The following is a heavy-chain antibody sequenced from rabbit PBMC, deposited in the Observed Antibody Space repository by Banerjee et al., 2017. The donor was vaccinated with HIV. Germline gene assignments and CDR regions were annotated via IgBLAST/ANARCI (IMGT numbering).Heavy chain of an antibody. CDR2: IYTGSNSA. CDR3: ARGVSYVNYFNL. D-gene: IGHD6-1*01. J-gene: IGHJ4*01. V-gene: IGHV1S45*01. Sequence: QEQLEESGGDLVKPEGSLTLTCTASGFSFSSSYWICWVRQAPGKGLEWIGCIYTGSNSAYYASWAKGRFTISKTSSTTVTLQMTSLTAADTATYFCARGVSYVNYFNLWGPGTLVTVS. CDR1: GFSFSSSYW.